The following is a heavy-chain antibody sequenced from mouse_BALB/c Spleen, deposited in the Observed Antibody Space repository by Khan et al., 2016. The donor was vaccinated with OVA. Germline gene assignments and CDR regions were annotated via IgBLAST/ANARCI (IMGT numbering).Heavy chain of an antibody. D-gene: IGHD1-1*01. CDR3: ARGYYGSSYGDAMDY. CDR1: GFTFSSFG. CDR2: ISSGSSTI. J-gene: IGHJ4*01. V-gene: IGHV5-17*02. Sequence: EVELVESGGGLVQPGGSRKLSCAASGFTFSSFGMHWVRQAPEKGLEWVAYISSGSSTIYYADTVKGRFPISRDNPKNTLFLQMTSLRSEDTAMYYCARGYYGSSYGDAMDYWGQGTSVTVSS.